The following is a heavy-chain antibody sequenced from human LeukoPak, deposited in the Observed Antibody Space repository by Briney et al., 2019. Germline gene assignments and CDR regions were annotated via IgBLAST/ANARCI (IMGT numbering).Heavy chain of an antibody. CDR1: GYTFTGYY. Sequence: ASVKVSCKASGYTFTGYYVHWVRQAPGQGLEWMGRITPNTGDTIYAQRFQGRATMTRDTSISAAYMELSSLRSEDTAVYYCARGPFGVVPRYMDVWGKGTTVTVSS. J-gene: IGHJ6*03. V-gene: IGHV1-2*06. CDR3: ARGPFGVVPRYMDV. CDR2: ITPNTGDT. D-gene: IGHD3-3*01.